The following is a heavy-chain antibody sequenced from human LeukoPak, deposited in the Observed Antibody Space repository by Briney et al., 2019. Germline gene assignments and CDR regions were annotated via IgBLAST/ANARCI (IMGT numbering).Heavy chain of an antibody. CDR3: TAGTGRSDFDY. D-gene: IGHD3/OR15-3a*01. V-gene: IGHV3-15*01. J-gene: IGHJ4*02. Sequence: GGSLRLSCAASGFTFSKAWMSWVRQAPGRGLEWVGRIKRKGDDGTIDYAAPVKGRLSISRDDSKKTLYLQMKSLKSEDTAVYYCTAGTGRSDFDYWGKGTLVTVSS. CDR1: GFTFSKAW. CDR2: IKRKGDDGTI.